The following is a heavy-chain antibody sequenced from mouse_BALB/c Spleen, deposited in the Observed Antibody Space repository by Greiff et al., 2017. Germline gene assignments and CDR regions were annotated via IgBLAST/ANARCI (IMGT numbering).Heavy chain of an antibody. Sequence: VQLVESGPGLVAPSQSLSITCTVSGFSLTSYGVHWVRQPPGKGLEWLGVIWAGGSTNYNSALMSRLSISKDNSKSQVFLKMNSLQTDDTAMYYCAREVLRLRHFDYWGQGTTLTVSS. CDR1: GFSLTSYG. V-gene: IGHV2-9*02. J-gene: IGHJ2*01. D-gene: IGHD1-2*01. CDR2: IWAGGST. CDR3: AREVLRLRHFDY.